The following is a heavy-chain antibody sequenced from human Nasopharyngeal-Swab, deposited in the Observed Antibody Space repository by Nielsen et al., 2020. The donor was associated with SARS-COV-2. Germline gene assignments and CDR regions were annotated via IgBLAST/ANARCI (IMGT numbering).Heavy chain of an antibody. CDR2: ISGSGGTI. V-gene: IGHV3-23*01. CDR1: GVSGFTFSNYA. J-gene: IGHJ4*02. CDR3: AKGYSSGWFPYEY. Sequence: GGSLRLSCAASGVSGFTFSNYAMNWVRQAPGKGLEWVSGISGSGGTIYYVDSVKGRFTISRDNSRNSLNLHMSNLRAEDTAIYYCAKGYSSGWFPYEYWGQGTLVTVPS. D-gene: IGHD6-19*01.